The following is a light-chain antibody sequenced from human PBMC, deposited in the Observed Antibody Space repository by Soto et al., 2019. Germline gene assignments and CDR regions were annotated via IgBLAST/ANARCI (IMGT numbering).Light chain of an antibody. Sequence: SYELTQPPSVSVAPGQTARITCGGNNIGSKSVHWYQQKPRQAPVLVVSEDADRPSGIPERFSGSNSGNTATLTISRVEAGDEADYYCQVWDTSSDHLVFGGGTKLTV. V-gene: IGLV3-21*02. J-gene: IGLJ2*01. CDR1: NIGSKS. CDR2: EDA. CDR3: QVWDTSSDHLV.